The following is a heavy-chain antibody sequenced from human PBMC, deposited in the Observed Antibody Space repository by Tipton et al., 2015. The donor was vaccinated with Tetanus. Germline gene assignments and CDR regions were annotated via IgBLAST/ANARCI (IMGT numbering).Heavy chain of an antibody. CDR3: ASGSTLDY. CDR2: ISSTSSYI. V-gene: IGHV3-21*01. J-gene: IGHJ4*02. D-gene: IGHD6-25*01. CDR1: GFTFSTTK. Sequence: SLRLSCGVSGFTFSTTKMNWVRQAPGKGLEWVSSISSTSSYIYYADSLKDRFTISRDSAKSSLYLQMNTLRADDTAVYYCASGSTLDYWGQGTVVTISS.